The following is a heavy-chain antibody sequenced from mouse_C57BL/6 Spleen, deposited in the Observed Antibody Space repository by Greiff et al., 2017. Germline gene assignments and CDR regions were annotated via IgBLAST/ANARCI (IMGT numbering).Heavy chain of an antibody. Sequence: QVQLQQPGAELVMPGASVKLSCKASGYTFTSYWMHWVKQRPGQGLEWIGEIDPSDSYTNYNQKFKGKSTLTVDKSSSTAYMQLSSLTSEDSAVYYCARSGTKAMDCWGQGTSVTVSS. J-gene: IGHJ4*01. CDR1: GYTFTSYW. D-gene: IGHD4-1*01. CDR2: IDPSDSYT. V-gene: IGHV1-69*01. CDR3: ARSGTKAMDC.